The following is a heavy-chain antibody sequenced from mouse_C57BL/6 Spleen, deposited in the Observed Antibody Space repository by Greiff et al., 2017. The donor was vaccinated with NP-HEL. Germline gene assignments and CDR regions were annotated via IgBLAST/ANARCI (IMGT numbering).Heavy chain of an antibody. J-gene: IGHJ3*01. Sequence: QVQLQQSGAELVKPGASVKISCKASGYAFSSYWMNWVKQRPGKGLEWIGQIYPGDGDTNYNGKFKGKATLTADKSSSTAYMQLSSLTSEDSAVYFCARHYYDYAWFAYWGQGTLVTVSA. CDR1: GYAFSSYW. CDR2: IYPGDGDT. V-gene: IGHV1-80*01. CDR3: ARHYYDYAWFAY. D-gene: IGHD2-4*01.